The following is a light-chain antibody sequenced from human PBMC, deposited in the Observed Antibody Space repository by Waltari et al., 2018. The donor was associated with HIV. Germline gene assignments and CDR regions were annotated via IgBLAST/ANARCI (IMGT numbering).Light chain of an antibody. CDR1: SSNHGNNP. CDR3: ASWEDSLHGPV. CDR2: SNN. Sequence: QSVLTQPPSASGPPRPGVTISCSCSSSNHGNNPVEWYQPFPGTAPKLLIYSNNQRPSGVPDRISGSKSGTSASLAIGGLQSDDEADYYCASWEDSLHGPVFGGGTKLTVL. V-gene: IGLV1-44*01. J-gene: IGLJ2*01.